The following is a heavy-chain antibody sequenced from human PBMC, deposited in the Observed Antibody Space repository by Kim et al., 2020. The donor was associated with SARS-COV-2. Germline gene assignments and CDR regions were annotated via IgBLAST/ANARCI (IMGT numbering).Heavy chain of an antibody. D-gene: IGHD6-6*01. J-gene: IGHJ3*02. Sequence: SVKVSCKASGGTFSSYAISWVRQAPGQGLEWMGRIIPILGIANYAQKFQGRVTITADKSTSTAYMELSSLRSEDTAVYYCARSSAQQLGGVRAFDIWGQGTMVTVSS. CDR1: GGTFSSYA. CDR2: IIPILGIA. V-gene: IGHV1-69*04. CDR3: ARSSAQQLGGVRAFDI.